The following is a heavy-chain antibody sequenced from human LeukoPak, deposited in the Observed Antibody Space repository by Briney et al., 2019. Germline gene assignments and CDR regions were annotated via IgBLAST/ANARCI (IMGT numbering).Heavy chain of an antibody. CDR1: GFTVSSNY. CDR3: ARLYDSSGYYANYFDY. J-gene: IGHJ4*02. D-gene: IGHD3-22*01. V-gene: IGHV3-53*01. Sequence: GGSLRLSCAASGFTVSSNYMSWVRQAPGKGLEWVSVIYSGGSTYYADPVKGRFTISRDNSKNTLYLQMSSLRAEDTAVYYCARLYDSSGYYANYFDYWGQGTLVTVSS. CDR2: IYSGGST.